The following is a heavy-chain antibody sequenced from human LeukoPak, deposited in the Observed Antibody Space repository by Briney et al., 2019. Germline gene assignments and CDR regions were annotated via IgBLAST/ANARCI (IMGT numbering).Heavy chain of an antibody. CDR3: ARSGLSRFGF. CDR1: GFTFSGYA. Sequence: GGSLRLSCAASGFTFSGYAMSGVRQAPGKGLEWVSAISGSGGSTYYADSVKGRFTISRDNSRNTLYLQMNSLRAEDTAVYYCARSGLSRFGFWGQGTLVTVSS. D-gene: IGHD2/OR15-2a*01. V-gene: IGHV3-23*01. J-gene: IGHJ4*02. CDR2: ISGSGGST.